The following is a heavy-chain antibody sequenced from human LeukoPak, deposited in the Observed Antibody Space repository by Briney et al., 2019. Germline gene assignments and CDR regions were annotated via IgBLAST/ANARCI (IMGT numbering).Heavy chain of an antibody. D-gene: IGHD2-2*01. Sequence: SQTLSLTCTVSGGSISSGGYYWSWIRQPPGKGLEWIGEIDHSGSTNYNPSLKSRVTISVDTSKNQFSLKLSSVTAADTAVYYCARGVGCSSTSCYDWFDPWGQGTLVTVSS. CDR2: IDHSGST. V-gene: IGHV4-30-2*01. CDR3: ARGVGCSSTSCYDWFDP. J-gene: IGHJ5*02. CDR1: GGSISSGGYY.